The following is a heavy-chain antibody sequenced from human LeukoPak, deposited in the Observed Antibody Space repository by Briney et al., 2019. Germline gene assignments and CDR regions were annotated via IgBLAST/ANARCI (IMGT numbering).Heavy chain of an antibody. CDR3: ARALWFGELLRTYYFDY. V-gene: IGHV3-30*02. J-gene: IGHJ4*02. CDR2: IRYDGNDE. Sequence: GGSLRLSCAASGFSFVTYGMHWARQAPGKGLEWVAFIRYDGNDEYYVDSVKGRFTISRDNSKNTLYLQMNSLRAEDTAVYYCARALWFGELLRTYYFDYWGQGTLVTVSS. CDR1: GFSFVTYG. D-gene: IGHD3-10*01.